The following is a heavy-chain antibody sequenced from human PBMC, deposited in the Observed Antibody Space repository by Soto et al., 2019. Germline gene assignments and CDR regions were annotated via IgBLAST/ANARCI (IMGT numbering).Heavy chain of an antibody. J-gene: IGHJ4*02. CDR2: INPSGGST. Sequence: VKVSCKASGYTFTSYYMHWVRQAPGQGLEWMGIINPSGGSTSYAQKFQGRVTMTRDTSTSTVYMELSSLRSEDTAVYYCARDWNYDILTGYSPFDYWGQGTLVTVSS. CDR1: GYTFTSYY. CDR3: ARDWNYDILTGYSPFDY. D-gene: IGHD3-9*01. V-gene: IGHV1-46*01.